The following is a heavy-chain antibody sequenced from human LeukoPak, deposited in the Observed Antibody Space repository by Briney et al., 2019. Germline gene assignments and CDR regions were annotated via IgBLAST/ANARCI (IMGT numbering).Heavy chain of an antibody. J-gene: IGHJ6*02. CDR1: GGSVSSGSYY. CDR2: IYYSGST. D-gene: IGHD3-9*01. CDR3: ARGSPFYDILTGSTYAMDV. Sequence: KPSETLSLTCTVSGGSVSSGSYYWSWIRQPPGKGLEWIGYIYYSGSTNYNPSLKSRVTISVDTSKNQFSLKLNSVTAAGTAVYYCARGSPFYDILTGSTYAMDVWGQGTTVTVSS. V-gene: IGHV4-61*01.